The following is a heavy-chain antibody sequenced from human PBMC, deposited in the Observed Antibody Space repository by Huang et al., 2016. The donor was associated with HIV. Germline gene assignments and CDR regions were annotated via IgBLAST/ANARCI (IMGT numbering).Heavy chain of an antibody. D-gene: IGHD3-22*01. J-gene: IGHJ3*02. CDR1: GGSFSGHY. V-gene: IGHV4-34*02. Sequence: QVQLQQWGAELLKPSETLSLTCAVSGGSFSGHYWTWIRQPPGRGLEWIGEISDSGNPTQHPALQGRGTISGDTAQSQFSLKLNSVAAAGAAIYYWARMFKDDSGGYWGNDAFDIWGQGTMVTVSS. CDR2: ISDSGNP. CDR3: ARMFKDDSGGYWGNDAFDI.